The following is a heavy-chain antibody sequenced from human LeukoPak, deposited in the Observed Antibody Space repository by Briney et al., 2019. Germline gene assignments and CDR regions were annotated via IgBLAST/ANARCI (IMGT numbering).Heavy chain of an antibody. J-gene: IGHJ4*02. D-gene: IGHD6-19*01. V-gene: IGHV3-74*01. CDR3: ARVSLSSGCLSN. Sequence: GGSLRLSCAASGFTFSNYWMHWVRQAPGKGLVWVSRISSDESITSYADSVKGRFTISRDNAKNALFLQMNGLRAEDTAVYYCARVSLSSGCLSNWGQGTLVTVSS. CDR1: GFTFSNYW. CDR2: ISSDESIT.